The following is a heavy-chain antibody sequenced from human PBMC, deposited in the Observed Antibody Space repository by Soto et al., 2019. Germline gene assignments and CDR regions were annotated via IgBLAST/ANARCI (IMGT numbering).Heavy chain of an antibody. CDR2: INNSGAST. Sequence: EVQLLESGGGLVQPGGSLRLSCTASGFTFSRDAMSWVRQAPGKGLEWVATINNSGASTNYADSVKGRFTISRDNSKNTLYVHMSSLRANDTAVYYGSKFTIFGVVDYWGQGTLVTVSS. CDR3: SKFTIFGVVDY. J-gene: IGHJ4*02. CDR1: GFTFSRDA. D-gene: IGHD3-3*01. V-gene: IGHV3-23*01.